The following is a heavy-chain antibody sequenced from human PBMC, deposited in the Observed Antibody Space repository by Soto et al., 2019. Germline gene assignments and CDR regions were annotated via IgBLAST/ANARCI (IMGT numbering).Heavy chain of an antibody. CDR2: IYPGDSDT. CDR1: GYSFTSYW. J-gene: IGHJ6*02. V-gene: IGHV5-51*01. Sequence: LGESLKISCKGSGYSFTSYWIGWVRQMPGKGLEWMGIIYPGDSDTRYSPSFQGQVTISAAKSISTADLQLSSLKASDTAMYYCARHAQVVPAAIGPYYDGMDVWGQRTTVTVSS. D-gene: IGHD2-2*02. CDR3: ARHAQVVPAAIGPYYDGMDV.